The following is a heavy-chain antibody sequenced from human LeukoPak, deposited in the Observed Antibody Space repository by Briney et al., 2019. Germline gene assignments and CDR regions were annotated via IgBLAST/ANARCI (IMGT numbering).Heavy chain of an antibody. Sequence: PSETLSLTCAVYGGSFSGYYWSWIRQPPGKGLEWIGEINHSGSTNYNPSLKSRVTISVDKSKNQFSLKLSSVTAADTAVYYCARAEGDDSSGYYPSHFDYWGQGTLVTVSS. J-gene: IGHJ4*02. D-gene: IGHD3-22*01. CDR2: INHSGST. V-gene: IGHV4-34*01. CDR1: GGSFSGYY. CDR3: ARAEGDDSSGYYPSHFDY.